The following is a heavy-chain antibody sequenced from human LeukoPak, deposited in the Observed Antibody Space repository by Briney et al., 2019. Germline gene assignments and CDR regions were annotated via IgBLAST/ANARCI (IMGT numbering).Heavy chain of an antibody. D-gene: IGHD2-2*01. J-gene: IGHJ5*02. CDR3: ARDLGSCSSTSCQTDWFHP. CDR2: INTDGSGT. V-gene: IGHV3-74*01. CDR1: GFTLSTYW. Sequence: PGGPLRLSCAASGFTLSTYWMHWVRQAPGKGLVWVSHINTDGSGTSYADSVKGRFTISRDNARNTLYLQMNSLRAEDTAVYYCARDLGSCSSTSCQTDWFHPWGQGTQVTVSS.